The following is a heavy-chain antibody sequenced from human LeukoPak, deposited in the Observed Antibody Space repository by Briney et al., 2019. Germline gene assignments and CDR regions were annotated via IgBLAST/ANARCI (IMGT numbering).Heavy chain of an antibody. CDR3: ARDSTMEQWPSRSAFDI. Sequence: GGSLRLSCAASGFIFSSHWMSWVRQAPGKGLEWVAVISYDGSNKYYADSVKGRFTISRDNSKNTLYLQMNSLRAEDTAVYYCARDSTMEQWPSRSAFDIWGQGTMVTVSS. V-gene: IGHV3-30-3*01. CDR2: ISYDGSNK. J-gene: IGHJ3*02. CDR1: GFIFSSHW. D-gene: IGHD6-19*01.